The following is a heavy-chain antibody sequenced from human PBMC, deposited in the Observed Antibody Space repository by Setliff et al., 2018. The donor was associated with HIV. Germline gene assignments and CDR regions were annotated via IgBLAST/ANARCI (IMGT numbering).Heavy chain of an antibody. J-gene: IGHJ6*03. V-gene: IGHV3-30*04. D-gene: IGHD4-17*01. CDR2: ISNDGSNK. CDR3: ARLCLRCKGLIYDYMDV. Sequence: GGSLRLSCAASGFTFSSYAISWVRQAPGKGLEWVAVISNDGSNKYYANSVKGRFTISRDNAKNTLYLQMNSLRAEDTAVYHCARLCLRCKGLIYDYMDVWGKGTTVTVSS. CDR1: GFTFSSYA.